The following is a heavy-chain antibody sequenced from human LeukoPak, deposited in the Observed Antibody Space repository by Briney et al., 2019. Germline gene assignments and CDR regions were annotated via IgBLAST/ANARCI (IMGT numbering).Heavy chain of an antibody. V-gene: IGHV5-51*01. J-gene: IGHJ5*02. CDR3: ARAFDTPPSRAARPANWFDP. CDR1: GYSFTSYW. Sequence: GGSLKISFKGSGYSFTSYWFGWVRQMPGKGLDGMGIIYPGDSDTRYSPSFQGQVTISADKSISTAYLQWSSLKASDTAMYYCARAFDTPPSRAARPANWFDPWGQGTLVTVSS. CDR2: IYPGDSDT. D-gene: IGHD6-6*01.